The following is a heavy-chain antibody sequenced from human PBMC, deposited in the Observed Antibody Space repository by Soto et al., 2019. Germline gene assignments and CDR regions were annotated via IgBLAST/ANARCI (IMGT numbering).Heavy chain of an antibody. D-gene: IGHD4-17*01. CDR2: ISAYNGNT. CDR1: GYTFTSYG. Sequence: QVQLVQSGAEVKKPGASVKVSCKASGYTFTSYGISWVRQAPGQGLEWMGWISAYNGNTNYAQKLQGRVTMTTDTSTSTAYMALRSLGSDDTPVYYCARVDYGDYSACFDPWGQGTLVTVSS. J-gene: IGHJ5*02. V-gene: IGHV1-18*01. CDR3: ARVDYGDYSACFDP.